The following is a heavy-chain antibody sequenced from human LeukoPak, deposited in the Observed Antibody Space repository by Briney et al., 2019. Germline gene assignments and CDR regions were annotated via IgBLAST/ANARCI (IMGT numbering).Heavy chain of an antibody. D-gene: IGHD2-21*01. J-gene: IGHJ5*01. V-gene: IGHV4-38-2*02. CDR3: ARSALSGAIVVRLPAAHYFDS. Sequence: PSETLSLTCSVSGDSIISAYFWAWIRQPPGRGPEWIGSIFSSGHSEYNPALKSRVTMSVDTSKNQFSLKLSSVTAADTAIYYCARSALSGAIVVRLPAAHYFDSWGQGTLVTVSS. CDR2: IFSSGHS. CDR1: GDSIISAYF.